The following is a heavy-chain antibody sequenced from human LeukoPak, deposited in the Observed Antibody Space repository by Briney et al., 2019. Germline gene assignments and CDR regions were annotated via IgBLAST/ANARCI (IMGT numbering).Heavy chain of an antibody. V-gene: IGHV1-8*03. J-gene: IGHJ4*02. CDR2: INPNSGNT. CDR1: GYTFTCYY. CDR3: AREPHGFGEPRGYYFDY. D-gene: IGHD3-10*01. Sequence: ASVKVSCKAAGYTFTCYYMHWMRQANGQGLEWMGWINPNSGNTSYAQKFQGRVTITRNTSISTAYMGLSSLRSEDTAVYYCAREPHGFGEPRGYYFDYWGQGTLVTVSS.